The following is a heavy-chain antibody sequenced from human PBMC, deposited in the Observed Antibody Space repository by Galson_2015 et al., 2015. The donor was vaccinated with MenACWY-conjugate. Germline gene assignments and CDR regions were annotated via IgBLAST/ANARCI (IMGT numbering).Heavy chain of an antibody. CDR3: ARNWGVDY. J-gene: IGHJ4*02. D-gene: IGHD3-16*01. V-gene: IGHV3-21*01. CDR2: ISGSSTYI. Sequence: PVQPLEWVSSISGSSTYIYYADSLTGRFTISRDNAKNSVYLQMNSLRAEDTAVYYCARNWGVDYWGQGTLVTVSS.